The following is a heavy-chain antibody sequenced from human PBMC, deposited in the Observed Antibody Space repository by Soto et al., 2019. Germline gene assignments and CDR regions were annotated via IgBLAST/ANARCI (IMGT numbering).Heavy chain of an antibody. D-gene: IGHD1-7*01. J-gene: IGHJ4*02. CDR2: ISYSGST. CDR3: ATMGTSATGLYYIDY. CDR1: GGSISSGNYY. Sequence: PSETLSLTCTVSGGSISSGNYYWSWIRQPPGKGLEWIGFISYSGSTYYNASLKSRVTISVDTSKNQFSLNLNSVTAADTAVYYCATMGTSATGLYYIDYWGQGTLVTVSS. V-gene: IGHV4-30-4*01.